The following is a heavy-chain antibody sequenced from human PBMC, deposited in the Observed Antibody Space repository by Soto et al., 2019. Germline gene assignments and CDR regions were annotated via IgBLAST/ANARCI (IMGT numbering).Heavy chain of an antibody. V-gene: IGHV4-31*03. J-gene: IGHJ4*02. CDR1: GGSISRGGYY. D-gene: IGHD2-15*01. CDR3: ARASPDIVVDY. Sequence: QVQLQESGPGLVKPSQTLSLTCTVSGGSISRGGYYWSWIRQHPGKGLEWIGYIYYSGSTYYNPSLKSRVTISVDTSKNQFALKLSSVTAADTAVYYCARASPDIVVDYWGQGTLVTVSP. CDR2: IYYSGST.